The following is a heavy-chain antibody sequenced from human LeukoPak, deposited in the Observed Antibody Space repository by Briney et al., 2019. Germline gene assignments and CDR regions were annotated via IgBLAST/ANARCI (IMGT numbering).Heavy chain of an antibody. J-gene: IGHJ6*02. CDR3: ARGGQQLVRLNYYYYGMDV. V-gene: IGHV4-61*01. D-gene: IGHD6-6*01. CDR2: IYYSGST. CDR1: GGSVSIGSYY. Sequence: SETLSLPCTVSGGSVSIGSYYWSWIRQPPGKGLEWIGYIYYSGSTNYNPSLKSRVTISVDTSKNQFSLKLSSVTAADTAVYYCARGGQQLVRLNYYYYGMDVWGQGTTVTVSS.